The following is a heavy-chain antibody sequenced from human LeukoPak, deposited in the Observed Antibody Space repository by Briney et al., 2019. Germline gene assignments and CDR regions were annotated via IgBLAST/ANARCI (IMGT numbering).Heavy chain of an antibody. CDR2: THGDGGST. CDR3: VRDNYGMDV. V-gene: IGHV3-64*04. J-gene: IGHJ6*02. Sequence: QPGGSLRLSCSASGFTLRNYAMYWVRQAPGKELEQLSLTHGDGGSTDYADSVKGGFTISRDYSKNTLYLQLNSLRVEDTAVYYYVRDNYGMDVWGQGTTVTVSS. CDR1: GFTLRNYA.